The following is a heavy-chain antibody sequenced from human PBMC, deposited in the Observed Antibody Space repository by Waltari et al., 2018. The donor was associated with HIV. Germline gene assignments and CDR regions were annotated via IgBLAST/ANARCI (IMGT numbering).Heavy chain of an antibody. CDR2: MNSDGSST. CDR3: ARAPARTYSGGWIPHDY. CDR1: GFSLRNYW. V-gene: IGHV3-74*01. J-gene: IGHJ4*02. Sequence: EVQLVESGGDLVQPGGSLRVSCAASGFSLRNYWIHWVRQAPGEGLVWVSRMNSDGSSTAYAVSVMGRFTISIDTAENTVFLQMNNLMAEDTAVYYCARAPARTYSGGWIPHDYWGQGTLVFVSA. D-gene: IGHD6-25*01.